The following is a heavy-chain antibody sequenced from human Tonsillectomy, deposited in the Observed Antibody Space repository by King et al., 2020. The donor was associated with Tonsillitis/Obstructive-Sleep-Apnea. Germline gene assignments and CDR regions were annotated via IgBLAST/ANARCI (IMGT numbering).Heavy chain of an antibody. CDR3: ARLRCTGGACYLNFDY. V-gene: IGHV1-46*01. CDR2: INPSGGST. Sequence: QLVQSGAEVKKPGASVKVSCKASGNTFTDYYIQWVRQAPGQGLEWMGIINPSGGSTSYARKFQGRVTITRDTSTSTVYMDLSSLRSEDTAVYYCARLRCTGGACYLNFDYWGQGTLVTVSS. J-gene: IGHJ4*02. CDR1: GNTFTDYY. D-gene: IGHD2-8*02.